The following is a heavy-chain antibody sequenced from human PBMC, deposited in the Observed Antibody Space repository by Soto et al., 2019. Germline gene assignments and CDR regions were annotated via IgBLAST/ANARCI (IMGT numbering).Heavy chain of an antibody. CDR1: GYTFTTYD. Sequence: QVQLVQSGAEVKKPGASVRVSCKASGYTFTTYDINWVRQATGQGLEWMGWMNPNIGSTGHAQKFQGRATMTTDTSISTAYMKLTSLTSEDSAVYYCARGSRGWYSGYYFGLDVWGQGTTVTVSS. V-gene: IGHV1-8*01. CDR3: ARGSRGWYSGYYFGLDV. D-gene: IGHD6-19*01. CDR2: MNPNIGST. J-gene: IGHJ6*02.